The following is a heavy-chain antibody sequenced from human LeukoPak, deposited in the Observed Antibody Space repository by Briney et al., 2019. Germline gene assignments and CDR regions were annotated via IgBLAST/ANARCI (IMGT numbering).Heavy chain of an antibody. CDR3: ARQSRSRDGYNYDYYYMDV. V-gene: IGHV5-51*01. D-gene: IGHD5-24*01. CDR1: GYSFTSYW. Sequence: GESLKISCKGSGYSFTSYWIGWVRQMPGKGLEWMGIIYPGDSDTRYSPSFQGQVTISADKSISTAYLQWSSLKASDTAMYYCARQSRSRDGYNYDYYYMDVWGKGTTVTISS. CDR2: IYPGDSDT. J-gene: IGHJ6*03.